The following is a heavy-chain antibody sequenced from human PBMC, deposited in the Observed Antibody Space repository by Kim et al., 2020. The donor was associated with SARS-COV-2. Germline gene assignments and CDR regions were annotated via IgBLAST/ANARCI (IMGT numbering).Heavy chain of an antibody. CDR3: ARDRTRLKRDDAFDI. CDR1: GYTFTSYA. Sequence: ASVKVSCKASGYTFTSYAMHWVRQAPGQRLEWMGWINAGNGNTKYSQKFQGRVTITRDTSASTAYMELSSLRSEDTAVYYCARDRTRLKRDDAFDIWGQGTMVTVSS. J-gene: IGHJ3*02. CDR2: INAGNGNT. D-gene: IGHD1-1*01. V-gene: IGHV1-3*01.